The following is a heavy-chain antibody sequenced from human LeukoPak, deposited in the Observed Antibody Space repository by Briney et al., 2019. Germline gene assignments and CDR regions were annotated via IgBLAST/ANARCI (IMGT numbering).Heavy chain of an antibody. Sequence: PLSLPFDVSGGSISSGGYSRSWIRPPPGKGLEWIGYIYQSGSTNYNPSLKSRVTISVDTSKSQFSLKLSSVSAADTAVYYCARGGVLRYFCWVPLDYWGQGTLVTVSS. J-gene: IGHJ4*02. CDR1: GGSISSGGYS. D-gene: IGHD3-9*01. V-gene: IGHV4-30-2*01. CDR2: IYQSGST. CDR3: ARGGVLRYFCWVPLDY.